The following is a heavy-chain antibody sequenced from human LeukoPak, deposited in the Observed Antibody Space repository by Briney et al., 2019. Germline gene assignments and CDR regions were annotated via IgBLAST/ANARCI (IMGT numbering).Heavy chain of an antibody. V-gene: IGHV4-34*01. J-gene: IGHJ2*01. CDR2: INHSGST. CDR1: GGSLSGYY. CDR3: ARVAQKLERIIVAGTSEWRANWYFDL. D-gene: IGHD6-19*01. Sequence: SETLSLTCAVYGGSLSGYYWSWIRQPPGKGLEWIGEINHSGSTNYNPSLKSRVTISVDTSKNQFSLKLRSVTAADTAVYYCARVAQKLERIIVAGTSEWRANWYFDLWGRGTLVTVSS.